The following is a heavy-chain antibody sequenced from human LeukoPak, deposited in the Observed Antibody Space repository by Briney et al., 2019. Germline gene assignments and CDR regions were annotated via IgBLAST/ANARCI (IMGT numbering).Heavy chain of an antibody. D-gene: IGHD2-2*01. Sequence: ASVKVSCKASGYTFTSYGISWVRQAPGQGLEWMGWISAYNGNTNYAQKLQGRVTMTTDTSTSTAYMELRSLRSDDPAVYYCARGRCSSTSCYYFDYWGQGTLVSVSS. J-gene: IGHJ4*02. CDR3: ARGRCSSTSCYYFDY. CDR2: ISAYNGNT. CDR1: GYTFTSYG. V-gene: IGHV1-18*01.